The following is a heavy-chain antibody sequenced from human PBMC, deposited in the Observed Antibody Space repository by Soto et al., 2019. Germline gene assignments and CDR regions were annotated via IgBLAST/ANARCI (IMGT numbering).Heavy chain of an antibody. CDR2: IIPVFSTT. Sequence: QEQLVQSGAEVKKPGSSVKVSCKDSGGLFSSFAISWVRQAPGQGLEWMGGIIPVFSTTHYAQKFQGRVTITADESTNTAYMELSSLTSDDTAMYYCARGGGPYVWFNEFWGQGTQVTVSS. CDR1: GGLFSSFA. D-gene: IGHD2-21*01. V-gene: IGHV1-69*01. CDR3: ARGGGPYVWFNEF. J-gene: IGHJ4*02.